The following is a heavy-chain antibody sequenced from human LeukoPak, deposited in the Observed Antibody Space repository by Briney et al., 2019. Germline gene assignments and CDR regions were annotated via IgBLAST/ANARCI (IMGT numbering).Heavy chain of an antibody. V-gene: IGHV3-7*05. J-gene: IGHJ4*02. D-gene: IGHD4-17*01. CDR2: IIQDGSQK. CDR1: GFSFSTFW. Sequence: GGSLRLSCTASGFSFSTFWMSWVRQAPGKGLEWVANIIQDGSQKYYVDSVKGRFTISRDNAKNSLYLQMNSLRAEDTAVYYCARDKSYGDSEDYWGQGTLVTVSS. CDR3: ARDKSYGDSEDY.